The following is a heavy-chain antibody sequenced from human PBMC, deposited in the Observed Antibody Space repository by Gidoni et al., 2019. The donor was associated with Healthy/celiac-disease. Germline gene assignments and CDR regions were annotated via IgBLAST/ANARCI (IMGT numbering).Heavy chain of an antibody. CDR2: ISSSGSTI. V-gene: IGHV3-48*03. CDR3: ARVYDSSAVGMDV. J-gene: IGHJ6*02. CDR1: GFPFSSYE. D-gene: IGHD3-22*01. Sequence: EVQLVESGGGLVQPGGSLRLSCEASGFPFSSYEMKWVRQAPGKGLEWVSYISSSGSTIYYADSVKGRFTISRDNAKNSLYLQMNSLRAEDTAVYYCARVYDSSAVGMDVWGQGTTVTVSS.